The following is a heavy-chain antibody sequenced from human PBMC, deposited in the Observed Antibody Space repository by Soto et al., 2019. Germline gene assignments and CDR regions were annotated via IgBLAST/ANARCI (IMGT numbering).Heavy chain of an antibody. CDR1: GYTFSNYD. J-gene: IGHJ4*02. V-gene: IGHV1-18*04. CDR3: ARERLNTGWYGFDH. Sequence: QVQLVQSGGEVKKPGASVKISCKTSGYTFSNYDFSWVRQAPGQGLEWMGWVSNKNGVTNYAEKFRDRVTMTTDTSTNTIYMELRSLRSDDTAVYFCARERLNTGWYGFDHWGQGTQVPVSS. D-gene: IGHD6-19*01. CDR2: VSNKNGVT.